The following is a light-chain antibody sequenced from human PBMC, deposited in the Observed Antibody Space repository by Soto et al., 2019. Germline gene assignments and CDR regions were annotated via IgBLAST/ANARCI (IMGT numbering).Light chain of an antibody. CDR1: QSVSSSF. CDR3: QHYCNSPPYT. Sequence: EIVLTQSPGTLSLSPGERATLSCRASQSVSSSFLAWYQQKPGQAPRLLIYGASSRATGIPDRFSGSGSGTDFTLSISRLEPEDFAVYYCQHYCNSPPYTFGQGNKLEIK. V-gene: IGKV3-20*01. CDR2: GAS. J-gene: IGKJ2*01.